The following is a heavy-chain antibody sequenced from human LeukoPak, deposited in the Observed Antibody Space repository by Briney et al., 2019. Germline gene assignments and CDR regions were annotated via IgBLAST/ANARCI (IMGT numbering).Heavy chain of an antibody. CDR1: GFTFSDYY. Sequence: PGGSLRLSCAASGFTFSDYYMSWIRQAPGKGLEWVSYISSSGSTIYYADSVKGRFTIPRDNAKNSLYLQMNSLRAEDTAVYYCARNSEYGYPANDYWGQGTLVTVSS. CDR2: ISSSGSTI. CDR3: ARNSEYGYPANDY. J-gene: IGHJ4*02. V-gene: IGHV3-11*01. D-gene: IGHD5-18*01.